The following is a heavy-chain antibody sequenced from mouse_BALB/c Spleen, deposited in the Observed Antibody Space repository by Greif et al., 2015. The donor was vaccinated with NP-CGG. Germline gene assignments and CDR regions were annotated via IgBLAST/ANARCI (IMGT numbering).Heavy chain of an antibody. CDR1: GYTFTSYW. J-gene: IGHJ1*01. V-gene: IGHV1-7*01. D-gene: IGHD2-2*01. CDR3: AKGLDWYFDV. Sequence: VQLQQSGAELAKPGASVKMSCKASGYTFTSYWMHWVKQRPGQGLEWIGYINPSTGYTEYNQKFKDKATLTADKSSSTAYMQLSSLTSEDSAVYYCAKGLDWYFDVWGAGTTVTVSS. CDR2: INPSTGYT.